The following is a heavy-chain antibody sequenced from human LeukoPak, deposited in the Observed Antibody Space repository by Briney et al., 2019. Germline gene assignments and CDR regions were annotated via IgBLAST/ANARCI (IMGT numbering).Heavy chain of an antibody. D-gene: IGHD5-12*01. CDR2: ISSSGST. V-gene: IGHV4-4*09. J-gene: IGHJ4*02. Sequence: PSETLSLTCTVSRGSISGSIRSFYWSWLRQPPGKGLEWIGYISSSGSTNDNPSLRSRVTISVDASKNQFFLNLSSVSAADTAAYYCARIPLGYSGAYYFDSWGQGTLVTVSP. CDR1: RGSISGSIRSFY. CDR3: ARIPLGYSGAYYFDS.